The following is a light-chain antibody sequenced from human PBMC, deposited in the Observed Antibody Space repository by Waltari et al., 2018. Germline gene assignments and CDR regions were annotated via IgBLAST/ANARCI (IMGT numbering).Light chain of an antibody. J-gene: IGKJ2*01. CDR1: PSLLNRNGYNY. V-gene: IGKV2-28*01. CDR2: FGS. Sequence: DMVMTQSPLPLTVPPGESASISCRSSPSLLNRNGYNYVGWHLQKPGQSPHLLVYFGSNRASGAPDRFSGGGSGTNFTLIIGGVEAEDVGVYYCMQTAQNPPTFGQGTKL. CDR3: MQTAQNPPT.